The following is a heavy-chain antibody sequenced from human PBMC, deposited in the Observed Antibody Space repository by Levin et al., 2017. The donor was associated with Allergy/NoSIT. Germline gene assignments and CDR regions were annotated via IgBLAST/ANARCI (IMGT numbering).Heavy chain of an antibody. V-gene: IGHV3-30*03. D-gene: IGHD6-19*01. Sequence: PGGSLRLSCTASGFTFSSYGMYWVRQAPGKGLEWVAVISYDGSNRYYADSVKGRFTISRDNSKNTLYLQMNSLRAEDTAVYYCARDPIAVAGNNYYRMDGWGQGTTVTVSS. CDR3: ARDPIAVAGNNYYRMDG. CDR2: ISYDGSNR. CDR1: GFTFSSYG. J-gene: IGHJ6*02.